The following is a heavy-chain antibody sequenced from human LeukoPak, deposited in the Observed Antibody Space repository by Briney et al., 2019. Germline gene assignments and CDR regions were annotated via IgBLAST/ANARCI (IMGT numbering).Heavy chain of an antibody. CDR1: GFTFSSYA. D-gene: IGHD3-9*01. CDR3: ARAKLRYFDWPHGDWFDP. J-gene: IGHJ5*02. CDR2: ISYDGSNK. V-gene: IGHV3-30*04. Sequence: GGSLRLSCAASGFTFSSYAMHWVRQAPGKGLEWVAVISYDGSNKYYADSVKGRFTISRDNSKNTLYLQMNSLRAEDTAVYYCARAKLRYFDWPHGDWFDPWGQGTLVTVSS.